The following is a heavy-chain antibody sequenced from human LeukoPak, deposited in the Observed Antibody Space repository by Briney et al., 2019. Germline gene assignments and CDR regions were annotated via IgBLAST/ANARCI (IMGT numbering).Heavy chain of an antibody. V-gene: IGHV4-59*01. CDR1: GGSLSSYY. Sequence: PSETLSLTCTVSGGSLSSYYWSWIRQPPGKGLECIGYIYYSGSTNYNPSLKSRVTISVDTSKNQLSLRLSSVTAADTAVYYCARGFNWFDPWGQGTLVAVSS. CDR3: ARGFNWFDP. J-gene: IGHJ5*02. CDR2: IYYSGST.